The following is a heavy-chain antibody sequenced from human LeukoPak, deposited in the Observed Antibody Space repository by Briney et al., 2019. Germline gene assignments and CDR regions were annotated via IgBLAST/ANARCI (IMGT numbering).Heavy chain of an antibody. J-gene: IGHJ4*02. CDR2: IYYRGST. Sequence: TETLPLPCTVCGRYISSYYWSWFRQPPGKGREWVGYIYYRGSTNYNPSLKSRVTISVDTSKNQFSLKLSSVTAADTAVYYCARLDYGSGATDYWGQGTLVTVSS. V-gene: IGHV4-59*08. CDR3: ARLDYGSGATDY. D-gene: IGHD3-10*01. CDR1: GRYISSYY.